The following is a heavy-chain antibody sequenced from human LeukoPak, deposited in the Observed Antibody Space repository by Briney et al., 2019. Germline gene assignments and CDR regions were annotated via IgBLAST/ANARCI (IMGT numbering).Heavy chain of an antibody. CDR3: AREFRRAMLPCNWFDP. CDR2: INHSGST. V-gene: IGHV4-34*01. Sequence: SETLSLTCAVYGGSFSGYYWSWIRQPPGKGLEWIGEINHSGSTNYNPSLKSRVTISVDTSKNQFSLKLSSVTAADTAVYYCAREFRRAMLPCNWFDPWGQGTLVTVSS. J-gene: IGHJ5*02. D-gene: IGHD3-10*02. CDR1: GGSFSGYY.